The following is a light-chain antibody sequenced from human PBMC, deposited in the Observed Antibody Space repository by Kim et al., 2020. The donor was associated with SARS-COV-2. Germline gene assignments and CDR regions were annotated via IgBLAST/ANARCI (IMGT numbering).Light chain of an antibody. J-gene: IGLJ3*02. CDR3: QAWDSSTAV. Sequence: LSPGQTASITCSGNKLGDKYACWYQQKPGQSPVLVIYQDSKRPSGIPARFSGSNSGNTATLTISGTQAMDEADYYCQAWDSSTAVFGGGTKLTVL. CDR1: KLGDKY. V-gene: IGLV3-1*01. CDR2: QDS.